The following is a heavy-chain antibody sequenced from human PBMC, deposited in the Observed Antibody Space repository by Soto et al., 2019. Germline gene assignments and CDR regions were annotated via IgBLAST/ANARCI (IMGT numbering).Heavy chain of an antibody. V-gene: IGHV3-66*01. CDR3: ARDYGGSGRFDY. J-gene: IGHJ4*02. CDR1: GFTVSSNY. CDR2: IYTGGST. D-gene: IGHD4-17*01. Sequence: EVQLVESGGGLVQPGGSLRLSCAASGFTVSSNYMSWFRLAPGKGLEWVSVIYTGGSTYYADSVKGRFTISRDNSQNTLYLQMNSLRAEDKAVYYCARDYGGSGRFDYWGQGTLVTVSS.